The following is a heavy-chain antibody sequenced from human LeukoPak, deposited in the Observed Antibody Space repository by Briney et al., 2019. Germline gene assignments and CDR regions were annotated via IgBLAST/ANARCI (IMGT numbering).Heavy chain of an antibody. V-gene: IGHV3-30-3*01. CDR1: GFTFSSYA. Sequence: GGSLSLSCAASGFTFSSYAMHWVRQAPRKGLEWVTVISYDGSNKYYAASVKGRFTISRDNSKNTLYLQMNSLRAEDTAVYYCARAAYHYGMDVWGQGTTVTVSS. J-gene: IGHJ6*02. CDR3: ARAAYHYGMDV. CDR2: ISYDGSNK.